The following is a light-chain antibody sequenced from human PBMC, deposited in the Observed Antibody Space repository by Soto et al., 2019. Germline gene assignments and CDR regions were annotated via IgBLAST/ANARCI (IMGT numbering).Light chain of an antibody. CDR1: QDISNY. CDR3: QQYDNLPSLA. Sequence: DIQMTQSPSSLSASVGDRVTITCQASQDISNYLNWYQQKPGKAPKLLIYDASNLETGVPSRFSGSGSGTDFTFTISSLQPDDIATYYCQQYDNLPSLAFGPGTKVDIK. CDR2: DAS. V-gene: IGKV1-33*01. J-gene: IGKJ3*01.